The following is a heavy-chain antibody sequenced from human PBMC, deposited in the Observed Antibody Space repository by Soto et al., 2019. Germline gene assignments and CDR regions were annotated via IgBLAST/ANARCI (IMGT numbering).Heavy chain of an antibody. D-gene: IGHD2-15*01. CDR3: ARGCSGGSCYENGAFDI. CDR2: INSDGSST. CDR1: GFTFSSYW. V-gene: IGHV3-74*01. J-gene: IGHJ3*02. Sequence: GGSLRLSCAASGFTFSSYWMHWVRQAPGKGLVWVSRINSDGSSTSYADSVKGRFTISRDNAKNTLYLQMNSLRAEDTAVYYCARGCSGGSCYENGAFDIWGQGTMVTVSS.